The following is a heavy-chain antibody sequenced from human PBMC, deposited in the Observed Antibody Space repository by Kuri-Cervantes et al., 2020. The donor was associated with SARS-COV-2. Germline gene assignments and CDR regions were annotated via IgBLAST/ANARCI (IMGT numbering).Heavy chain of an antibody. D-gene: IGHD1-26*01. J-gene: IGHJ3*02. CDR2: ISYDGSNK. Sequence: GESLKISCTASGFTFGDYAMSWVRQAPGKGLEWVAVISYDGSNKYYADSVKGRFTISRDNSKNTLYLQMNSLRAEDTAVYYCARDIVPVGATYDAFDIWGQGTMVTVSS. CDR1: GFTFGDYA. CDR3: ARDIVPVGATYDAFDI. V-gene: IGHV3-30-3*01.